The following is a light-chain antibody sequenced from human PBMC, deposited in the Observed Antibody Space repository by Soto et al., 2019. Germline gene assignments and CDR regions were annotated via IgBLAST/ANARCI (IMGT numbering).Light chain of an antibody. CDR2: EVS. V-gene: IGLV2-14*01. J-gene: IGLJ1*01. CDR1: SSDVGGYNY. Sequence: QYVLAQPASVSGSSGQSITISCTGTSSDVGGYNYVSWYQQHPGKAPKLMIYEVSNRPSGVSNRFSGSKSGNTASLTISGLQAEDEADYYCSSYTSSSTLYVFGTGTKVTVL. CDR3: SSYTSSSTLYV.